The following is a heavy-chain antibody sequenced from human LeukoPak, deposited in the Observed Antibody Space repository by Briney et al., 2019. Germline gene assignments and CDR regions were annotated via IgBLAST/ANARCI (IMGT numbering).Heavy chain of an antibody. D-gene: IGHD5-12*01. CDR2: TSYDGSNK. V-gene: IGHV3-30*03. CDR3: ATLPAFQWLRLRAAATGTVDY. J-gene: IGHJ4*02. CDR1: GFTFSSYG. Sequence: GGSLRLSCAASGFTFSSYGMHWVRQAPGKGLEWVAVTSYDGSNKYYADSVKGRFTISRDNSKNTLYLQMNSLRAEDTAVYYCATLPAFQWLRLRAAATGTVDYWGQGTLVTVSS.